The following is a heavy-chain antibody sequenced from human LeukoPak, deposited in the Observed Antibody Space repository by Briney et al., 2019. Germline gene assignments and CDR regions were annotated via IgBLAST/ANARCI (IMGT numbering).Heavy chain of an antibody. CDR3: ARRVGYYYDSSGYYFDY. CDR2: IYPGDSDT. V-gene: IGHV5-51*01. D-gene: IGHD3-22*01. CDR1: GYTFTSYW. Sequence: KVSCKASGYTFTSYWIGWVRQMPGKGLEWMGIIYPGDSDTRYSPSFQGQVTISADKSISTAYLQWSSLKASDTAMYYCARRVGYYYDSSGYYFDYWGQGTLVTVSS. J-gene: IGHJ4*02.